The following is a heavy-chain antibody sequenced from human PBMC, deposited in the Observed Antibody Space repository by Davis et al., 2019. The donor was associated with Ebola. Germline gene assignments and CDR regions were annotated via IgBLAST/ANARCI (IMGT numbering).Heavy chain of an antibody. J-gene: IGHJ6*02. Sequence: SETLSLTCTVSGGSISSSSYYWGWIRQPPGKGLEWIGSIYYGGSTYYNPSLKSRVTISVDTSKNQFSLKPSSVTAADTAVYYCARQGGGTYSLGGWGYFYGMDVWGQGTTVTVSS. CDR1: GGSISSSSYY. V-gene: IGHV4-39*01. CDR3: ARQGGGTYSLGGWGYFYGMDV. D-gene: IGHD1-26*01. CDR2: IYYGGST.